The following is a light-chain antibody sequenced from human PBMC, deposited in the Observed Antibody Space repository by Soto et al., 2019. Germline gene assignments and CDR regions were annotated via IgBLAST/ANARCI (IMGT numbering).Light chain of an antibody. CDR1: QNIYNY. J-gene: IGKJ5*01. Sequence: DIQMTQSPSSLSASVGDRVTVTCRTSQNIYNYLNWYQQKPGKAPKLLIYAAFSVQSGVPLRFSGSGSGTDFTLTISSLQPEDFATYYCQQTHSTPVTFGQGTRLEVK. CDR3: QQTHSTPVT. CDR2: AAF. V-gene: IGKV1-39*01.